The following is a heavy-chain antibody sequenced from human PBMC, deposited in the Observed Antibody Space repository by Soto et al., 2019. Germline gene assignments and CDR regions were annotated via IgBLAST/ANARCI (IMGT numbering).Heavy chain of an antibody. CDR2: IYYSGNI. CDR3: ARGNIAASGTKFDP. Sequence: QVQLQESGPGLVKPSETLSLTCTVSGDSVTSRSYYWTWVRQPPGKGLEWIGYIYYSGNINYNPSLKSRFTISVDTSTNQFSLKMPSVTAADTAIYYCARGNIAASGTKFDPWGQGILVTVSS. D-gene: IGHD6-13*01. J-gene: IGHJ5*02. V-gene: IGHV4-61*01. CDR1: GDSVTSRSYY.